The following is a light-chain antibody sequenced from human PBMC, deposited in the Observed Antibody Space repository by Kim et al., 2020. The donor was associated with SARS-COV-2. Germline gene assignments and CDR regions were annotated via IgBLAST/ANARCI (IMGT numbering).Light chain of an antibody. J-gene: IGLJ3*02. CDR1: DVGSKS. Sequence: AHGKTEWITCRGNDVGSKSVHWYQKKPGQAPVLVIYYDSDRPSGIPERFSGSNSGNTATLTISRVEAGDEADYYCQVWDSSSDHPVFGGGTQLTVL. CDR3: QVWDSSSDHPV. CDR2: YDS. V-gene: IGLV3-21*04.